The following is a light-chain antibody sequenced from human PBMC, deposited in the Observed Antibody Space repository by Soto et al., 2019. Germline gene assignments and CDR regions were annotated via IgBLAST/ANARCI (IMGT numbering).Light chain of an antibody. V-gene: IGKV1-5*01. CDR2: AAS. CDR3: QGYKSCSPLT. CDR1: QSVSSR. J-gene: IGKJ1*01. Sequence: MTQSPSTLSASVGDIVTITCRASQSVSSRLAWYQQKPGQAPKLLIYAASSWEIGVPSRFSGSGSGTEFTLTSSSLQPEDYAAYDCQGYKSCSPLTVGQGTKVETK.